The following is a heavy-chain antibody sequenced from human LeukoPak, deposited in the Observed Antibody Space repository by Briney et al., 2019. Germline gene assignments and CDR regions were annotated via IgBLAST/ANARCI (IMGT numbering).Heavy chain of an antibody. D-gene: IGHD2-15*01. CDR3: ARDYSWVFDI. V-gene: IGHV3-7*04. Sequence: GGSLRLSCAASGFTFTSYGMSWVRQAPGKGLEWVANIKQDGSEKYYVDSVKGRLTISRDNAKNSLYLQMNSLRAEDTAVYYCARDYSWVFDIWGQGKMVTFSS. J-gene: IGHJ3*02. CDR2: IKQDGSEK. CDR1: GFTFTSYG.